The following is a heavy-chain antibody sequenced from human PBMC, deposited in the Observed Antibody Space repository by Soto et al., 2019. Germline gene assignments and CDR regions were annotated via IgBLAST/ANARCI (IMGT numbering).Heavy chain of an antibody. CDR3: AKVEVVVVVAATPDY. D-gene: IGHD2-15*01. CDR1: GFTFSSYA. CDR2: ISGSGGST. J-gene: IGHJ4*02. V-gene: IGHV3-23*01. Sequence: GGSLRLSYAASGFTFSSYAMSWVRQAPGKGLEWVSAISGSGGSTYYADSVKGRFTISRDNSKNTLYLQMNSLRAEDTAVYYCAKVEVVVVVAATPDYWVQGTLVTVSS.